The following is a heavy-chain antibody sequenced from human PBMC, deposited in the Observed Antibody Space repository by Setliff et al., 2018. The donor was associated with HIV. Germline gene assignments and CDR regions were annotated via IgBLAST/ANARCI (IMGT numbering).Heavy chain of an antibody. V-gene: IGHV1-2*06. CDR3: AGGFGDLWGYYFDY. J-gene: IGHJ4*02. CDR2: INPNSGDT. Sequence: VKVSCKASGCTFTDYYIHWVRQAPGQGLEWMGRINPNSGDTNYAQIFQGRVTMTRDTSVTTAYMDLSGLTSDDTAVYYCAGGFGDLWGYYFDYWGQGTLVTVSS. D-gene: IGHD3-10*01. CDR1: GCTFTDYY.